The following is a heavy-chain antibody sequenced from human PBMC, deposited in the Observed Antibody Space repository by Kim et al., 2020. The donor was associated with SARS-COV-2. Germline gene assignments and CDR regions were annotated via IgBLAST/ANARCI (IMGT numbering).Heavy chain of an antibody. D-gene: IGHD6-19*01. Sequence: SPAFPGQVTLSADKSISTAYLQWSSLKASDTAIYYCARRFTTGWYYLDYWGQGTLVTVSS. J-gene: IGHJ4*02. V-gene: IGHV5-51*01. CDR3: ARRFTTGWYYLDY.